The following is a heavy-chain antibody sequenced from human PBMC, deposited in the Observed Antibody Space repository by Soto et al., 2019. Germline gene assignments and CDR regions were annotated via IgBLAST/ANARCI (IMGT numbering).Heavy chain of an antibody. J-gene: IGHJ1*01. CDR3: ARSRTYYDSSGPPVDFQH. CDR2: IYYSGST. D-gene: IGHD3-22*01. CDR1: GGSISSYY. V-gene: IGHV4-59*01. Sequence: SSETLSLTCTVSGGSISSYYWSWIRQPPGKVLEWIGYIYYSGSTNYNPSLKSRVTISVDTSKNQFSLKLSSVTAADTAVYYCARSRTYYDSSGPPVDFQHWGQGTLVTVSS.